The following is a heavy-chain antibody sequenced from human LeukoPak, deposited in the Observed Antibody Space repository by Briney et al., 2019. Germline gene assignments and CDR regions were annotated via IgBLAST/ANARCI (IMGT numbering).Heavy chain of an antibody. CDR2: IYDSGST. CDR3: ASGFPVLATSAFDI. Sequence: PGGSLRLSCAASGFTFNNYWMTWIRQPPGKGLEWIGYIYDSGSTNYNPSLKSRVSISVDTSKNQFSLKLTSVTPADTAVYYCASGFPVLATSAFDIWGQGTMVTVSS. CDR1: GFTFNNYW. J-gene: IGHJ3*02. V-gene: IGHV4-59*01. D-gene: IGHD3-3*02.